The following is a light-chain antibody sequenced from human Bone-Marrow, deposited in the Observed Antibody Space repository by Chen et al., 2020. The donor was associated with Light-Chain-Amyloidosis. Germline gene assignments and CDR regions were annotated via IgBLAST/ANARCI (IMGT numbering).Light chain of an antibody. J-gene: IGLJ3*02. CDR2: DDS. CDR3: QVWDRSSDRPV. Sequence: SYVPTQPSSASVAPGQTATTACGGNNIGSTSVHWYQQTPGQAPLLVVYDDSDRPSGIPERLSGSNSGNTATLTISRVEAGDEADYYCQVWDRSSDRPVFGGGTKLTVL. CDR1: NIGSTS. V-gene: IGLV3-21*02.